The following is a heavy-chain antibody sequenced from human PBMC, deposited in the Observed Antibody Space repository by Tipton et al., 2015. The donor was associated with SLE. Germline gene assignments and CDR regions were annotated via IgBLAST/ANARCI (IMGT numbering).Heavy chain of an antibody. V-gene: IGHV4-34*01. CDR3: ARRDQLLRSLAYYYYMDV. D-gene: IGHD3-3*01. CDR1: GRSFSGYY. J-gene: IGHJ6*03. CDR2: INHSGST. Sequence: TLSLTCAVYGRSFSGYYWSWIRQPPGKGLEWIGEINHSGSTNYNPSLKSRVTISVDTSKNQFSLKLSSVTAADTAVYYCARRDQLLRSLAYYYYMDVWGKGTTVTVSS.